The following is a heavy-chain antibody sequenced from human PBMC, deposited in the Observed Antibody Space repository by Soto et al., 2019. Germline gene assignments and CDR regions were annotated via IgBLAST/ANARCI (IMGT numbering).Heavy chain of an antibody. D-gene: IGHD6-6*01. Sequence: GGSLRLSCAASGFTFGSYSMNWVRQAPGKGLEWVSSISSSSSYIYYADSVKGRFTISRDNAKNSLYLQMNSLRAEDTAVYYCARDGAARDYYYGMDVWGQGTTVTVSS. CDR3: ARDGAARDYYYGMDV. V-gene: IGHV3-21*01. J-gene: IGHJ6*02. CDR1: GFTFGSYS. CDR2: ISSSSSYI.